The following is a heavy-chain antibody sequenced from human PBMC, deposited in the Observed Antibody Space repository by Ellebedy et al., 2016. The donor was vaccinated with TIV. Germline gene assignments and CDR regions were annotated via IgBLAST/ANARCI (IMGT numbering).Heavy chain of an antibody. CDR2: ISHSSGTT. D-gene: IGHD2/OR15-2a*01. CDR1: GFSVGSYD. V-gene: IGHV3-48*03. Sequence: PGGSLRLSCAASGFSVGSYDMHWVRQAPGKGLEWVSFISHSSGTTFYADSVRGRFTISRDTTKNSVFLQMGSLRAEDTAVYYCARDRGERGLLSFFDLWGQGTLVTVS. J-gene: IGHJ4*02. CDR3: ARDRGERGLLSFFDL.